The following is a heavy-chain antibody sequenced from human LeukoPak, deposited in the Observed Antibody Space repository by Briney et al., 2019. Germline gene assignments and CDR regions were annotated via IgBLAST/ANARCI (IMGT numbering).Heavy chain of an antibody. CDR3: ARAFSSILNWFDP. J-gene: IGHJ5*02. CDR2: IIPIFGTA. CDR1: GYTFTSYG. D-gene: IGHD2-2*01. Sequence: SVKVSCKASGYTFTSYGISWVRQAPGQGLEWMGGIIPIFGTANYAQKFQGRVTITADESTSTAYMELSSLRSEDTAVYYCARAFSSILNWFDPWGQGTLVTVSS. V-gene: IGHV1-69*13.